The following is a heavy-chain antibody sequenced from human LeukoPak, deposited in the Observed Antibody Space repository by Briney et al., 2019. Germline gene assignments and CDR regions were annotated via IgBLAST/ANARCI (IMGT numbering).Heavy chain of an antibody. J-gene: IGHJ6*02. Sequence: GGSLRLSCAASGFTFSNAWMSWVRQAPGKGLEWVGRIKSKTDGGTTDYAAPVKGRFTISRDDSKNTLYLQMNSLRAEDTAVYHCARGDGYCSSTSCYAGPSDGLDVWGQRTTVGVSS. V-gene: IGHV3-15*01. CDR2: IKSKTDGGTT. CDR3: ARGDGYCSSTSCYAGPSDGLDV. D-gene: IGHD2-2*03. CDR1: GFTFSNAW.